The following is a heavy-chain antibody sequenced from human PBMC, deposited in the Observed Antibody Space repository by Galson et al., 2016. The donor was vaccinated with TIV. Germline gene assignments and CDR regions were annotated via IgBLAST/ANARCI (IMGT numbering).Heavy chain of an antibody. CDR1: GDSISSGTDY. D-gene: IGHD3-10*01. V-gene: IGHV4-61*10. Sequence: SETLSLTCNVSGDSISSGTDYWSWIRQPAGKGLEWIGRLYSSGSTTYNPSLKSRVTISVDTSKNQFSLKLSSVTAADTATYYCARDVVARRVIMLDQWGQGTLVTVSS. CDR2: LYSSGST. CDR3: ARDVVARRVIMLDQ. J-gene: IGHJ4*02.